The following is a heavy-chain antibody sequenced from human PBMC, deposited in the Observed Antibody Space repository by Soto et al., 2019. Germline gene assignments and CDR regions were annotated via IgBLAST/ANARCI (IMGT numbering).Heavy chain of an antibody. CDR1: GGSISSYY. Sequence: PSETLSLTCTVSGGSISSYYWSWIRQPPGKGLEWIGYIYYSGSTNYNPSLKSRVTISVDTSKNQFSLKLSSVTAADTAVYYCAKTMVRGVRYHYYGMDVWGQGTTVTVSS. CDR2: IYYSGST. CDR3: AKTMVRGVRYHYYGMDV. V-gene: IGHV4-59*01. J-gene: IGHJ6*02. D-gene: IGHD3-10*01.